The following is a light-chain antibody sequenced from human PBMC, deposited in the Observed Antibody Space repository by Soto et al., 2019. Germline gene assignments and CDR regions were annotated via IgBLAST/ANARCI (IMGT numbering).Light chain of an antibody. CDR2: KAS. Sequence: IQITQSPSTLSGSVGDRVTITCRASQSISSWLAWYQQKPGKAPKLLIYKASSLESGVPSRFSGSGSGTEFTLTISSLQPDDFATYYCQQYNSYSWTFGQGTKVDI. CDR1: QSISSW. V-gene: IGKV1-5*03. CDR3: QQYNSYSWT. J-gene: IGKJ1*01.